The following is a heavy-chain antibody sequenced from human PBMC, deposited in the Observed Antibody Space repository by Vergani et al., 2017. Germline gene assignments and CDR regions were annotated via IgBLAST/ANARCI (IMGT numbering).Heavy chain of an antibody. Sequence: QLQLQESGPGLVKPSETLSLTCTVSGGSISSSSYYWSWIRQPPGKGLEWIGYIYYSGSTNYNPSLKSRVTISVDTSKNQFSLKLSSVTAADTAVYYCARRYSSSWHQYWYFDLWGRGTLVTVSS. CDR3: ARRYSSSWHQYWYFDL. J-gene: IGHJ2*01. CDR1: GGSISSSSYY. D-gene: IGHD6-13*01. V-gene: IGHV4-61*05. CDR2: IYYSGST.